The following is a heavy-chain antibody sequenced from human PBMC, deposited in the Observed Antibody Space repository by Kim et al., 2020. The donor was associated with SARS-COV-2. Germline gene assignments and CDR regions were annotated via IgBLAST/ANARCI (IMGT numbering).Heavy chain of an antibody. CDR1: GGTFSSYA. D-gene: IGHD6-13*01. V-gene: IGHV1-69*13. CDR2: IIPIFGTA. J-gene: IGHJ6*02. CDR3: ATGGYSSSWSNYYYYYGMDV. Sequence: SVKVSCKASGGTFSSYAISWVRQAPGQGLEWMGGIIPIFGTANYAQKFQGRVTITADESTSTAYMELSSLRSEDTAVYYCATGGYSSSWSNYYYYYGMDVWGQGTTVTVSS.